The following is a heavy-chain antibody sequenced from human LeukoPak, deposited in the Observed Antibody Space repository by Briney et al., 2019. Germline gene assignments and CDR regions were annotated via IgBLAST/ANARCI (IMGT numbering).Heavy chain of an antibody. CDR3: AKGGHVDY. J-gene: IGHJ4*02. CDR1: GFSFSTYW. CDR2: IKADGRET. Sequence: GGSLRLSCAASGFSFSTYWMTWVRQAPGKGLEWVANIKADGRETYYVDSVKGRFPISRDNAQNSLHLQLNSLRVEDTAVYYCAKGGHVDYCGQGSLVTVSS. V-gene: IGHV3-7*01.